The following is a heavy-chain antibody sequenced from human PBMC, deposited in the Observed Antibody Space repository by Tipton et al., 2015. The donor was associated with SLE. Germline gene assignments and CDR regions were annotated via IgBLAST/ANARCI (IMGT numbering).Heavy chain of an antibody. D-gene: IGHD6-19*01. J-gene: IGHJ4*02. V-gene: IGHV4-59*01. CDR3: ARGGIAVAGNHFDY. CDR2: VYDIDST. CDR1: GASISSYY. Sequence: TLSLTCTVSGASISSYYWSWVRQPPGKGLEWIGYVYDIDSTNYNPSLKSRVTISLDPSENQFSLKLSSVTAADTAIYYCARGGIAVAGNHFDYWGQGTLVTVSS.